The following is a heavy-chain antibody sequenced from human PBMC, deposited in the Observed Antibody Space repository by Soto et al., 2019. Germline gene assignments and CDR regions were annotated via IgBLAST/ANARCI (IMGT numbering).Heavy chain of an antibody. CDR3: ARGRGLYDSSGFYQLHYLDY. CDR1: GFTFSSYS. CDR2: ISSSRGTM. Sequence: GGSLRLSCAVSGFTFSSYSMNWVRQAPGKGLEWVSYISSSRGTMYYADSVQGRFTISRDNAQNSLYLQMNSLRDEDTAVYYCARGRGLYDSSGFYQLHYLDYWGQGSLVTVSS. V-gene: IGHV3-48*02. J-gene: IGHJ4*02. D-gene: IGHD3-22*01.